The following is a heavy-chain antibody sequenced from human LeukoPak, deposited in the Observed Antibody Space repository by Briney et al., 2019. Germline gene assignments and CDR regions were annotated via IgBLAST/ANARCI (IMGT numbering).Heavy chain of an antibody. CDR2: IYPGDSDA. V-gene: IGHV5-51*01. Sequence: GESLKISCKGSGDSFNGYWIAWVRQMPGKGLECMGIIYPGDSDARYSPSFQGQVTISADKSISTAYLQWSSLKASDSAIYFCARAVRGWAFDYWGQGTLDTVSS. J-gene: IGHJ4*02. CDR3: ARAVRGWAFDY. D-gene: IGHD6-19*01. CDR1: GDSFNGYW.